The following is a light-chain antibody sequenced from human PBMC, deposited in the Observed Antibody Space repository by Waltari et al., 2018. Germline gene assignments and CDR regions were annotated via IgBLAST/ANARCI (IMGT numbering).Light chain of an antibody. V-gene: IGKV3-15*01. CDR3: QQYNDRPPYT. CDR2: GAS. Sequence: EIVMTQSPVTLSVHPGERATPSCRASQSISSNLAWYQHKPGQAPRLLIYGASTRASGIPARFSGSGSGTEFTLTISSLQSEDFAIYYCQQYNDRPPYTFGQGTKLEIK. J-gene: IGKJ2*01. CDR1: QSISSN.